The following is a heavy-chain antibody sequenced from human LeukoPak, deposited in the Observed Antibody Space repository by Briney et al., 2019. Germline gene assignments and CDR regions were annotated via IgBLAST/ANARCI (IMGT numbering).Heavy chain of an antibody. CDR2: IGWSDSAI. Sequence: PGGSLRLSCAASGFTFSTYTMNWVRQAPAKGLEWISYIGWSDSAIFYADSVKGRFTISRDSAKNSLFLQMNSLSDEDTAVYYCARDHQWSFDSWGQGTLVTVSS. D-gene: IGHD2-15*01. CDR1: GFTFSTYT. V-gene: IGHV3-48*02. CDR3: ARDHQWSFDS. J-gene: IGHJ4*02.